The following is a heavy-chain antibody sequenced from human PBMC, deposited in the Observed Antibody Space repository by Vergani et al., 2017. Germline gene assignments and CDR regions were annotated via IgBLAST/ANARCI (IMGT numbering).Heavy chain of an antibody. CDR1: GGSFSGYY. D-gene: IGHD3-3*01. J-gene: IGHJ6*03. Sequence: QVQLQRWGAGLLKPSETLSLTCAVYGGSFSGYYWSWIRQPPGKGLEWIGEINHSGSTNYNPSLKSRVTISVDTSKNQFSLKLSSVTAADTAVYYCARVQELYDFWSGYRVRYYYYMDVWGKGTTVTVSS. CDR2: INHSGST. V-gene: IGHV4-34*01. CDR3: ARVQELYDFWSGYRVRYYYYMDV.